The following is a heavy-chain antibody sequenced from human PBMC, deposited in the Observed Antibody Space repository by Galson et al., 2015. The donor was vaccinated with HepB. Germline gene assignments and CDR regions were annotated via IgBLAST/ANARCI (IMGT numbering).Heavy chain of an antibody. V-gene: IGHV3-74*01. CDR1: GFTFSSYW. CDR2: INSDGSST. J-gene: IGHJ3*02. D-gene: IGHD3-16*01. Sequence: SLRLSCAASGFTFSSYWMHWVRQAPGKGLVWVSRINSDGSSTSYADSVKGRFTISRDNAKNTLYLQMNSLRAEDTAVYYCARVRKGDHDAFDIWGQGTMVTVSS. CDR3: ARVRKGDHDAFDI.